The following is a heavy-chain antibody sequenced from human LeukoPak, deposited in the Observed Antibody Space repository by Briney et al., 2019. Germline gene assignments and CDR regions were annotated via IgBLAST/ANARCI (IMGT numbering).Heavy chain of an antibody. V-gene: IGHV3-49*03. CDR2: IRRNAYGGAT. Sequence: GGSLRLSCTASGFKFGEYGMSWFRQAPGKGLEWMGIIRRNAYGGATQYAASVKGRFTISREETKSIVSLQMNSLKTEDTGVYYCSRDYYDSSGLTHFDHWGQGTLVTVSS. D-gene: IGHD3-22*01. CDR1: GFKFGEYG. J-gene: IGHJ4*02. CDR3: SRDYYDSSGLTHFDH.